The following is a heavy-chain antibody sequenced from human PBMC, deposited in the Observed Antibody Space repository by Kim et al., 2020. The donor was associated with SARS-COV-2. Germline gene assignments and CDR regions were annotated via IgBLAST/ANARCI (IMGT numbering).Heavy chain of an antibody. CDR2: ISWNSGSI. CDR3: AKATPGYGDYIDY. CDR1: GLTFDDYA. Sequence: GGSLRLSCAASGLTFDDYAMHWVRQAPGKGLEWVSGISWNSGSIGYADSVKGRFTISRDNAKNSLYLQMNSLRAEDTALYYCAKATPGYGDYIDYWGQGTLFTVSS. D-gene: IGHD4-17*01. J-gene: IGHJ4*02. V-gene: IGHV3-9*01.